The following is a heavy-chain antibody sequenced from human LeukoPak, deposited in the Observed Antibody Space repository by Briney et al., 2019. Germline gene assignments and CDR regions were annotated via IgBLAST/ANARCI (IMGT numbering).Heavy chain of an antibody. CDR2: ISGSGGTT. Sequence: GGSLRLSCAASGFTFSTYAMTWVRQAPGMGLEWVSAISGSGGTTYYIDSVKGRFTISRDNSKNTLFLQMNSLRAEDTGVYYCTRYCSSTSSSCYMTGSYYGMDVWGQGTTVTVSS. J-gene: IGHJ6*02. CDR3: TRYCSSTSSSCYMTGSYYGMDV. CDR1: GFTFSTYA. V-gene: IGHV3-23*01. D-gene: IGHD2-2*01.